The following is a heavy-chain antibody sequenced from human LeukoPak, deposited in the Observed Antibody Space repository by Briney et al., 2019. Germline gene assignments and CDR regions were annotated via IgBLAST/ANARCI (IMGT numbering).Heavy chain of an antibody. D-gene: IGHD3-22*01. Sequence: GASVKVSCKASGYTFTSYYMHWVRQAPGQGLEWMGIINPSGGNTSYAQKFQGRVTMTRDTSTSTVYMELSSLRSEDTAVYYCASGGSDSSGYYYPWYWGQGTLVTVSS. J-gene: IGHJ4*02. CDR1: GYTFTSYY. CDR3: ASGGSDSSGYYYPWY. V-gene: IGHV1-46*01. CDR2: INPSGGNT.